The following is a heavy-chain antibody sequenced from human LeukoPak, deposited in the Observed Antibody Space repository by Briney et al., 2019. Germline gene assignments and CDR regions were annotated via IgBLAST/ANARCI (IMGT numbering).Heavy chain of an antibody. V-gene: IGHV1-69*13. D-gene: IGHD2-2*01. J-gene: IGHJ1*01. Sequence: SVKVSFKGSGYTFTDYYIHWVRQAPGQGLEWMGGIIPIFGTANYAQKFQGRVTITADESTSTAYMELSSLRSEDTAVYYCARDHCSSTSCYLYFQHWGQGTLVTVSS. CDR3: ARDHCSSTSCYLYFQH. CDR1: GYTFTDYY. CDR2: IIPIFGTA.